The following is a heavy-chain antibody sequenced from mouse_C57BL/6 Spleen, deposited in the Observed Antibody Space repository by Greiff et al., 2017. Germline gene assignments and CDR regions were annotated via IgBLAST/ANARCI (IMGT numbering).Heavy chain of an antibody. J-gene: IGHJ3*01. V-gene: IGHV14-1*01. D-gene: IGHD2-3*01. CDR2: IDPEDGDT. CDR1: GFNIKDYY. Sequence: EVQLQQSGAELVRPGASVKLSCTASGFNIKDYYMHWVKQRPEQGLEWIGRIDPEDGDTEYAPKFQGKATMTADTSSNTAYLQLSSLTSEDTAVYYCTRSGIYDGYYGFAYWGQGTLVTVSA. CDR3: TRSGIYDGYYGFAY.